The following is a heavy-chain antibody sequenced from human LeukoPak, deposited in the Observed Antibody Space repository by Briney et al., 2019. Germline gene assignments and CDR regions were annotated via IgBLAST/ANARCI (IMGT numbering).Heavy chain of an antibody. CDR1: GGSISSGSYY. V-gene: IGHV4-61*01. J-gene: IGHJ4*02. D-gene: IGHD3-16*01. CDR2: IYYSGST. Sequence: PSETLSLTCTVSGGSISSGSYYWSWIRQPPGKGLEWIGYIYYSGSTNYNPSLKSRVTISVDTSKNQFSLKLSSVTAADTAVYYCARGPTFIDYWGQGTLVTVSS. CDR3: ARGPTFIDY.